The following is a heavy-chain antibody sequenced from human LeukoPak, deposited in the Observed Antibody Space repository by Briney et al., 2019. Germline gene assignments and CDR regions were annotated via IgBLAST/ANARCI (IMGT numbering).Heavy chain of an antibody. Sequence: GGSLRLSCAASGFTFSSYWMHWVRQAPGKGLVWVSRINSDGSSTSYADSVKGRFTISRDNAKNTLYLQLNSLRAEDTAVYYCARSLVVGATYPYHWGQGTLVTVSS. D-gene: IGHD1-26*01. V-gene: IGHV3-74*01. CDR2: INSDGSST. CDR1: GFTFSSYW. J-gene: IGHJ5*02. CDR3: ARSLVVGATYPYH.